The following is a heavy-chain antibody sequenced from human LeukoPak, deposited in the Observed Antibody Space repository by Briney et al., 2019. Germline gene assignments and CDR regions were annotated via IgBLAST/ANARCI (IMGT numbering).Heavy chain of an antibody. CDR2: INPNSGGT. J-gene: IGHJ4*02. Sequence: ASVKVSCKASGYTFTGYYMHWVRQAPGQGLEWMGWINPNSGGTNYAQKFQGRVTMTRDTSISTAYMELSRLRSDDTAVYYCARDLSSSYYYGSGSYSFDYWDQGTLVTVSS. CDR3: ARDLSSSYYYGSGSYSFDY. D-gene: IGHD3-10*01. CDR1: GYTFTGYY. V-gene: IGHV1-2*02.